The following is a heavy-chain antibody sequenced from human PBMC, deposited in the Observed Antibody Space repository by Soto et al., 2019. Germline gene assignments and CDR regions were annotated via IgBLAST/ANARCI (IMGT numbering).Heavy chain of an antibody. CDR2: TYQSGSA. J-gene: IGHJ6*02. CDR3: ARDYYGMDV. Sequence: WTWIRQSPGKGLEWIGYTYQSGSAYYNPSLKSRVTISVDRSKNQVSLNLTSVTAADTAVYYCARDYYGMDVWGQGTTVTVSS. V-gene: IGHV4-30-2*06.